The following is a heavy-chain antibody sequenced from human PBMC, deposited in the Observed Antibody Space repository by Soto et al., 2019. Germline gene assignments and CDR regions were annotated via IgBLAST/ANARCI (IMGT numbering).Heavy chain of an antibody. CDR2: IYHSGST. V-gene: IGHV4-38-2*02. Sequence: LSLTCAVSGYSISSGYYWGWIRQPPGKGLEWIGSIYHSGSTYYNPSLKSRVTISVDTSKNQFSLKLSSVTAADTAVYYCAREENDFWSSPAGDAFDIWGQGTMVTVSS. CDR3: AREENDFWSSPAGDAFDI. J-gene: IGHJ3*02. CDR1: GYSISSGYY. D-gene: IGHD3-3*01.